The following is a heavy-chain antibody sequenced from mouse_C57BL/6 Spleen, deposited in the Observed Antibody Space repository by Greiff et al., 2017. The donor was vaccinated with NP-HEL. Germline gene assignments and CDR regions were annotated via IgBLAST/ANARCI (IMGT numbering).Heavy chain of an antibody. J-gene: IGHJ4*01. CDR1: GFTFSSYA. CDR3: TRTPSSYRAMDY. Sequence: EVNLVESGEGLVKPGGSLKLSCAASGFTFSSYAMSWVRQTPEKRLEWVAYISSGGDYIYYADTVKGRFTISRDNARNTLYLQMSSLKSEDTAMYYCTRTPSSYRAMDYWGQGTSVTVSS. D-gene: IGHD1-1*01. CDR2: ISSGGDYI. V-gene: IGHV5-9-1*02.